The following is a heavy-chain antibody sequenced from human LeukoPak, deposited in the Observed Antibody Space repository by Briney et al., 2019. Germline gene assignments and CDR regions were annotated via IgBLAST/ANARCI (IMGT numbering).Heavy chain of an antibody. Sequence: ASVKVSCKASGYTFTGYAMNWVRQAPGQGLEWMGWINTNTGNPTYAQGFTGRFVFSLDTSVSTAYLQISSLKAEDTAVYYCATPGEGSSWYSFDYWGQGTLVTVSS. V-gene: IGHV7-4-1*02. D-gene: IGHD6-13*01. J-gene: IGHJ4*02. CDR3: ATPGEGSSWYSFDY. CDR1: GYTFTGYA. CDR2: INTNTGNP.